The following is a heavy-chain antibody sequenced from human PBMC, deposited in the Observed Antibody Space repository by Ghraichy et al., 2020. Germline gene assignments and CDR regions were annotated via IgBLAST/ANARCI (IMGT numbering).Heavy chain of an antibody. CDR3: ARASRAIFGVVIKSSGFDY. J-gene: IGHJ4*02. D-gene: IGHD3-3*01. CDR1: GYTFTSYG. V-gene: IGHV1-18*01. CDR2: ISAYNGNT. Sequence: ASVKVSCKASGYTFTSYGISWVRQAPGQGLEWMGWISAYNGNTNYAQKLQGRVTMTTDTSTSTAYMELRSLRSDDTAVYYCARASRAIFGVVIKSSGFDYWGQGTLVTVSS.